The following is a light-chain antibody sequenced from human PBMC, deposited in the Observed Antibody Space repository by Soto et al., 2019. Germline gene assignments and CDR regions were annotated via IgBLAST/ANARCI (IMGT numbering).Light chain of an antibody. V-gene: IGKV3-15*01. CDR3: QQHNDWPLT. Sequence: RVMTQSPVTLSVSPGERATLSCRASQSVSSNLAWYQQKPGQAPSLLIYGAFTRATGIPARFSGTGSGTEFTLTISSLQSEDFALYYCQQHNDWPLTFGQGTKVDIK. CDR2: GAF. CDR1: QSVSSN. J-gene: IGKJ1*01.